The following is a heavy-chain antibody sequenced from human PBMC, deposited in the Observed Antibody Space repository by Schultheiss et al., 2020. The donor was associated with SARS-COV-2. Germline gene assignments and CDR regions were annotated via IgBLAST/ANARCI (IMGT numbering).Heavy chain of an antibody. CDR3: ATFCGGSCPGTSEYFQH. CDR1: GGSISSINW. CDR2: IYHSGST. V-gene: IGHV4-4*02. J-gene: IGHJ1*01. D-gene: IGHD2-15*01. Sequence: GSLRLSCAVSGGSISSINWWSWVRQPPGKGLEWIGEIYHSGSTNYNPSLKSRVTISVDKSKNQFSLKLSSVTAADTAVYYCATFCGGSCPGTSEYFQHWGQGTLVTVSS.